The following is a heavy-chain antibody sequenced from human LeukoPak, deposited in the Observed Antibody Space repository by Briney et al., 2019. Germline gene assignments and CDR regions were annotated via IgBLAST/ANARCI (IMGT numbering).Heavy chain of an antibody. Sequence: GGSLKLSCAASGFTLSSYSMNWVRQAPGKGLEWVSSISSSSSYIYYADSVKGRFTNSRDNAKNSLYLQMNSLRAEDTAVYYCARDRTTGTTGNWFDPWGQGTLLTVSS. CDR3: ARDRTTGTTGNWFDP. V-gene: IGHV3-21*01. CDR2: ISSSSSYI. J-gene: IGHJ5*02. CDR1: GFTLSSYS. D-gene: IGHD1-1*01.